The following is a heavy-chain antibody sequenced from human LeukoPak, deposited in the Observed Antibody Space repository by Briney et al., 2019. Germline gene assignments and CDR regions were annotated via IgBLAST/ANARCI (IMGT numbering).Heavy chain of an antibody. CDR3: ARAPYGTFDY. D-gene: IGHD3-10*01. V-gene: IGHV4-59*12. J-gene: IGHJ4*02. CDR2: ISYSGST. Sequence: SETLSLTCTVSGGSISGYYWSWIRQPPGKGLEWVGYISYSGSTNYNPSLKSRVTISVDTSKNQFSLKLSSVTAADAAVYYCARAPYGTFDYWGQGTLVTVSS. CDR1: GGSISGYY.